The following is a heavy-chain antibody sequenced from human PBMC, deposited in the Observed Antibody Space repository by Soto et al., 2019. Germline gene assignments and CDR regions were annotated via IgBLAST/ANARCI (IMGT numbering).Heavy chain of an antibody. Sequence: SGPTLVNPTQTLTLTCTFSGFSLTTSGVGVGWIRQPPGKALELLALIYWNDDKRYSPSLKGRLTITKDTSKNQVVPAMTNMDPVDTATYYCSHHTITPVTNWFDPWGLGTLVTVSS. CDR2: IYWNDDK. J-gene: IGHJ5*02. CDR3: SHHTITPVTNWFDP. CDR1: GFSLTTSGVG. D-gene: IGHD1-20*01. V-gene: IGHV2-5*01.